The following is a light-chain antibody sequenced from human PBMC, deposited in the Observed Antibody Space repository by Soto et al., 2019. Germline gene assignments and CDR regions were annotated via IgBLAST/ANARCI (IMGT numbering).Light chain of an antibody. V-gene: IGKV1-8*01. CDR3: QQYYSYPLT. Sequence: AIRSTQSPPSFSSSTLDIVTITCRASQGISSYLAWYQQKPGKAPKLLIYAASTLQSGVPSRFSGSGSGTDFTLTISCLQSQDFATYYCQQYYSYPLTFGGGTKVDIK. CDR2: AAS. J-gene: IGKJ4*01. CDR1: QGISSY.